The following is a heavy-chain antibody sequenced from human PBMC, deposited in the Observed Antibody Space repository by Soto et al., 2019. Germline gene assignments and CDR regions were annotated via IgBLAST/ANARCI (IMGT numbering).Heavy chain of an antibody. J-gene: IGHJ6*02. CDR1: GGSFSGYS. D-gene: IGHD5-18*01. V-gene: IGHV4-34*01. CDR3: ARTPYSYDYYYRMDV. Sequence: SETLSLTCAVYGGSFSGYSWTWIRQPPGTGLEWIGEINHTGSTNYNPSLKSRVTISVDTSKNQFSLKLTSVTAADTAVYYCARTPYSYDYYYRMDVWGQGTTVTVSS. CDR2: INHTGST.